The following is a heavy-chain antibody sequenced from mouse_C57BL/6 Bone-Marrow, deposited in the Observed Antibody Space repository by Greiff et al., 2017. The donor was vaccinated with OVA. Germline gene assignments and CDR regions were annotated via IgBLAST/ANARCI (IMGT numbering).Heavy chain of an antibody. CDR3: ARGDITTVVADDY. CDR2: IYPRSGNT. J-gene: IGHJ2*01. Sequence: QVQLQQSGAELARPGASVKLSCKASGYTFTSYGISWVKQRTGQGLEWIGEIYPRSGNTYYNEKFKGKATLTADKSSSTAYMELRSLTSEDSAIYFCARGDITTVVADDYWGQGTTLTVSS. V-gene: IGHV1-81*01. D-gene: IGHD1-1*01. CDR1: GYTFTSYG.